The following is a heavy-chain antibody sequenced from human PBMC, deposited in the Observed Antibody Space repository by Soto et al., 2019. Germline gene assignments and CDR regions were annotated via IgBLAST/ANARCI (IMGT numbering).Heavy chain of an antibody. V-gene: IGHV3-23*01. CDR2: ISGSGGST. D-gene: IGHD3-3*01. Sequence: PGGSLRLSCAASGFTFSSYAMSWVRQAPGKGLEWVSAISGSGGSTYYADSVKGRFTISRDNSKNTLYLQMNSLRAEDTAVYYCAKGALPAIPSDYDFWSGSPYYFDYWGQGTLVTVSS. J-gene: IGHJ4*02. CDR3: AKGALPAIPSDYDFWSGSPYYFDY. CDR1: GFTFSSYA.